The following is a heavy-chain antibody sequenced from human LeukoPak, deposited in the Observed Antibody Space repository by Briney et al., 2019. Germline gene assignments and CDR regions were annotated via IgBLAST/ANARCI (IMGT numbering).Heavy chain of an antibody. V-gene: IGHV1-2*06. CDR3: ALYGRYGSGEDY. D-gene: IGHD3-10*01. CDR2: INPNSGGT. Sequence: ASVKVCCKASGYTFTGYYMHWLRQAPGQGLEWMGRINPNSGGTNYAQKFQGRVAMTRDTSISTAYMELSRLRSDDTAVYYCALYGRYGSGEDYWGQGTLVAVSS. J-gene: IGHJ4*02. CDR1: GYTFTGYY.